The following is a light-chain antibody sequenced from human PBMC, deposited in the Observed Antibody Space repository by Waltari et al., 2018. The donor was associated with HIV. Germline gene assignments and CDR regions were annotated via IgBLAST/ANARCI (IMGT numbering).Light chain of an antibody. CDR3: QQSYMTPRT. V-gene: IGKV1-39*01. Sequence: DIQMTQSPPSLSASVGDKVTITCRASHTIRIYVNWYQHKPRTAPHLLVYGTSSLQRGSPSRFSGSGAGRSFNFTIIVLQTEDVESYYCQQSYMTPRTFGQVTKVEVK. CDR2: GTS. J-gene: IGKJ1*01. CDR1: HTIRIY.